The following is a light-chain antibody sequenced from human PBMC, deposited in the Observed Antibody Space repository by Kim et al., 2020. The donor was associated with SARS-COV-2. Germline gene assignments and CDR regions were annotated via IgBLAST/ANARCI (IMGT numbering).Light chain of an antibody. CDR3: QTWDTSTVV. CDR2: EDI. J-gene: IGLJ2*01. V-gene: IGLV3-1*01. CDR1: RLGDKY. Sequence: SYELTPPPAVSVSPGQTASITCSGERLGDKYTYWYQQQAGQSPVLVIYEDIKRPSGIPERFSGSNSGNTATLTISGTQAIDEADYCRQTWDTSTVVFGGGTQLTVL.